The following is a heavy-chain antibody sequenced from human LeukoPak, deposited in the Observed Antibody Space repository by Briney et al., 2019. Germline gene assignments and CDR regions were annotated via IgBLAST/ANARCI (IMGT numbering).Heavy chain of an antibody. CDR2: ISSSGSTI. D-gene: IGHD6-19*01. Sequence: PGGSLRLSCAASGFTFSSYEMNWVRQAPGKGLEWVSYISSSGSTIYYADSVKGRFTISRDNAKNSLYLQMNSLRAEDTAVYYCARDEQQWLVGYFDYWDQGTLVTVSS. CDR1: GFTFSSYE. V-gene: IGHV3-48*03. CDR3: ARDEQQWLVGYFDY. J-gene: IGHJ4*02.